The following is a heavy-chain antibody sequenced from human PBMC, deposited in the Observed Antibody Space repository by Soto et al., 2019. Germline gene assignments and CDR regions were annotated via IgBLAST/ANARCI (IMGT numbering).Heavy chain of an antibody. CDR2: INTDGSST. J-gene: IGHJ4*02. CDR3: ARGGCSRTSCYILDY. D-gene: IGHD2-2*02. V-gene: IGHV3-74*01. Sequence: EVQVVESGGGLVQPGGSLRLSCAASGFTFSSYWMHWVRQAPGKGLVWVSRINTDGSSTDYADSVKGRFTISRDNAKNTLYLQMNSLRAEDTAVYYCARGGCSRTSCYILDYWGQGTLVTVSS. CDR1: GFTFSSYW.